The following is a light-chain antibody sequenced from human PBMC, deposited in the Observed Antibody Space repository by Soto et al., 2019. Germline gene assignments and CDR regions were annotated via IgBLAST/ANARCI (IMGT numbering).Light chain of an antibody. Sequence: QSVLTQPSSASGSPGQSVTISCTGTSSDVGGYNYVSWYQHHPGKAPKFIIYEVSKRPSGVPDRFSGSKSGYTASLTVSGLQAEDEADYYCASYAGSTNLIFGGGTKLTVL. CDR2: EVS. CDR1: SSDVGGYNY. CDR3: ASYAGSTNLI. V-gene: IGLV2-8*01. J-gene: IGLJ2*01.